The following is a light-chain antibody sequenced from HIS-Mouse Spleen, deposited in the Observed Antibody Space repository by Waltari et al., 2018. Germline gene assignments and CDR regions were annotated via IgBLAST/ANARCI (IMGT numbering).Light chain of an antibody. V-gene: IGKV3-20*01. CDR3: QQYGSSPYT. Sequence: EIVLTQSPSTLSLSPGEIATLSCRASQSVSRSYLAWYQQKPGHAPRLLIYGASSRATGIPDRFSGSGSGTDFTLTISRLGPEDFAVYYCQQYGSSPYTFGQGTKLEIK. CDR1: QSVSRSY. J-gene: IGKJ2*01. CDR2: GAS.